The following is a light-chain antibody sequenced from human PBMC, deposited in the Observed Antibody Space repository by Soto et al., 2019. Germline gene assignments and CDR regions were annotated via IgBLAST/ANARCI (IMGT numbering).Light chain of an antibody. CDR3: QQYATSPLT. CDR1: ESVSGSY. CDR2: GAS. Sequence: EIVLTQSPGTLYLSPGERATLSCRASESVSGSYLAWYQQKAGQAPRLLIYGASSRATGIPDRFSGSGSGTDFTLTISRLDPEDFAVYYCQQYATSPLTFGRGTMVEIK. V-gene: IGKV3-20*01. J-gene: IGKJ1*01.